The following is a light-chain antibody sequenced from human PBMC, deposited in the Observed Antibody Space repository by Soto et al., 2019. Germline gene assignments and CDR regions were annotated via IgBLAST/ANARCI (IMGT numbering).Light chain of an antibody. Sequence: QSVLTQPPSASGTPGQRVTLSCSGSSSNIGSNYVYWYQQLPGTAPKLLFYRNNQRPSGVPDRFSGSKSGTSASLAISGLRSEDEADYYCAAWDDSLSGFLFGGGTQLTVL. CDR2: RNN. CDR3: AAWDDSLSGFL. V-gene: IGLV1-47*01. J-gene: IGLJ2*01. CDR1: SSNIGSNY.